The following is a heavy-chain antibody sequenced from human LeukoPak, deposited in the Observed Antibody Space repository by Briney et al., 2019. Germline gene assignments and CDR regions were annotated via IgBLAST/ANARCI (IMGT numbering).Heavy chain of an antibody. J-gene: IGHJ3*02. D-gene: IGHD6-19*01. V-gene: IGHV4-39*01. CDR1: GGSISSSSYY. Sequence: PSETLSLTCTVSGGSISSSSYYWGWIRQPPGKGLEWIGSIYYSGSTYYNPSLKSRVTISVDTSKNQFSLKLSSVTAADTAVYYCASLLYSSGWYFAFDIWGQGTMVTVSS. CDR2: IYYSGST. CDR3: ASLLYSSGWYFAFDI.